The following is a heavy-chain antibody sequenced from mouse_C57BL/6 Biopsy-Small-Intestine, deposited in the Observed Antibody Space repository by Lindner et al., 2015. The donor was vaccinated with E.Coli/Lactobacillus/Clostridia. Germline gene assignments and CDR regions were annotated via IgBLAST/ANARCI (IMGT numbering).Heavy chain of an antibody. CDR2: IRSKSNNYAT. V-gene: IGHV10-1*01. CDR3: ERQGNWDVGWYFDV. Sequence: VQLQESGGGLVQPKGSLKLSCAASGFSFNTYAMNWVRQAPGKGLEWVARIRSKSNNYATYYADSVKDRFTISRDDSESMLYLQMNNLKTEDTAMYYCERQGNWDVGWYFDVWGTGTTVTVSS. J-gene: IGHJ1*03. CDR1: GFSFNTYA. D-gene: IGHD4-1*01.